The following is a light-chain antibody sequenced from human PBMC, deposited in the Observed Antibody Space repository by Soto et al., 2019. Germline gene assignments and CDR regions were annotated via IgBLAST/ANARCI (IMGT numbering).Light chain of an antibody. Sequence: QSVLTQPPSASGSPGQSVTISCTGTSSDIGGYAYVSWYQHHPGQAPTLLIYEVFKRPSGVPDRFSGSKSGNTASLTVSGLQAEDEAVYYCSSYAGTNSHFLFGGGTKVTVL. V-gene: IGLV2-8*01. CDR3: SSYAGTNSHFL. J-gene: IGLJ2*01. CDR2: EVF. CDR1: SSDIGGYAY.